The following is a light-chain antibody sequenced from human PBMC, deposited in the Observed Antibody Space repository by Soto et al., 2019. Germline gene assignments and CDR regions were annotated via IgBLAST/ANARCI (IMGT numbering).Light chain of an antibody. CDR2: GAS. V-gene: IGKV3-20*01. CDR1: QSVDSRY. CDR3: QQYGSSPGMYT. Sequence: EIVLTQSPGTLSLSPGDRATLSCRASQSVDSRYLAWYQQKPGQAHRLLIYGASSKATGIPDMFSGSGSGTDFTLTISRLEREDFEVYYCQQYGSSPGMYTFGQGTKLEIK. J-gene: IGKJ2*01.